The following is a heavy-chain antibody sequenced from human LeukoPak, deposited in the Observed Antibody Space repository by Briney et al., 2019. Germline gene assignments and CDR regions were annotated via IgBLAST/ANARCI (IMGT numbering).Heavy chain of an antibody. V-gene: IGHV3-74*01. CDR1: GFTFSDYW. CDR2: IYSDVSTT. CDR3: ARVSGSRNYYFGAFDI. Sequence: GGSLRLSCAASGFTFSDYWMQWVRQAPGKGLVWVSRIYSDVSTTYYADSVKGRFTISRDNAKNTLYLQMNSLRAEDTAMYYCARVSGSRNYYFGAFDIWGQGTMVTVSS. J-gene: IGHJ3*02. D-gene: IGHD3-10*01.